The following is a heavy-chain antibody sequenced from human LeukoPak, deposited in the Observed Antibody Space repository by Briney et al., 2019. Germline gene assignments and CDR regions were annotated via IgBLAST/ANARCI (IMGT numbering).Heavy chain of an antibody. Sequence: PGGSLRLSCAASGFTVSSNYTSWVRQAPGKGLEWVSLIYSDGSTYYADSVKGRFSISRHNSKNTLYLQMNSLRAEDTAVYYCARGKIGYYYGDYDGYWGQGTLVTVSS. J-gene: IGHJ4*02. D-gene: IGHD4-17*01. CDR3: ARGKIGYYYGDYDGY. CDR2: IYSDGST. V-gene: IGHV3-53*04. CDR1: GFTVSSNY.